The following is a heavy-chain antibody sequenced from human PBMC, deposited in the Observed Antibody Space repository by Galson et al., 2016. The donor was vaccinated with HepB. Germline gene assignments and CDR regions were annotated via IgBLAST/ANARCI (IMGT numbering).Heavy chain of an antibody. V-gene: IGHV6-1*01. CDR3: ARAVMLGRGMDV. CDR1: GDSVYNNGAA. CDR2: TFYRSTWEN. Sequence: CAISGDSVYNNGAAWVWIRQSPSRGLEWLGRTFYRSTWENHYAGSVRDRITISPDTSRNQFSLHLNSVTPEDTAVYYCARAVMLGRGMDVWGQGTTVTVSS. D-gene: IGHD2-15*01. J-gene: IGHJ6*02.